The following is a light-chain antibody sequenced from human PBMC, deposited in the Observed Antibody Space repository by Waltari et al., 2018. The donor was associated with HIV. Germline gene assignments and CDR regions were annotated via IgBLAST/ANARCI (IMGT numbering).Light chain of an antibody. J-gene: IGKJ1*01. CDR3: QQYGSSPQT. Sequence: EIVLTQYPGTLSLSPGDRATLSCRASQSVSSSYLAWYQQKPGQAPRLLIYGASSRATGIPDRFSGSGSGTDFTLTISRLEPEDFAVYYCQQYGSSPQTFGQWTKVEIK. CDR1: QSVSSSY. V-gene: IGKV3-20*01. CDR2: GAS.